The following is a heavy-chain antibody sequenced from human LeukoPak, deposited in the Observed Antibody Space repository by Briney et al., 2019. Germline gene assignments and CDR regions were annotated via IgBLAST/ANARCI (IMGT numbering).Heavy chain of an antibody. CDR3: QLYYYGSGSYYNPDAFDI. Sequence: GRSLRLSCAASGFTFSSYGMHWVRQAPGKGLEWVAVISYDGSNKYYADSVKGRFTISRDNSKNMLYLQMNSLRAEDTAVYYCQLYYYGSGSYYNPDAFDIWGQGTMVTVSS. J-gene: IGHJ3*02. CDR2: ISYDGSNK. V-gene: IGHV3-30*03. D-gene: IGHD3-10*01. CDR1: GFTFSSYG.